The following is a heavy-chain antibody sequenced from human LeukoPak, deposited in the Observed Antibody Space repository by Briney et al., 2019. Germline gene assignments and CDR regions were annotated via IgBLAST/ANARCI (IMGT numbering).Heavy chain of an antibody. Sequence: ASVKVSCKASGGTFSSYAISWVRQAPGQGLEWMEGIIPIFGTANYAQKFQGRVTITADESTSTAYMELSSLRSEDTAVYYCARDTVTIFGVVITLDAFDIWGQGTMVTVSS. CDR1: GGTFSSYA. V-gene: IGHV1-69*13. CDR2: IIPIFGTA. J-gene: IGHJ3*02. CDR3: ARDTVTIFGVVITLDAFDI. D-gene: IGHD3-3*01.